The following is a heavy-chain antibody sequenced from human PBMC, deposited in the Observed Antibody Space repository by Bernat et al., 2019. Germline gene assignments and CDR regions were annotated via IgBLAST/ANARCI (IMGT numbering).Heavy chain of an antibody. D-gene: IGHD3-22*01. CDR1: GFTFSSYG. Sequence: QVQLVESGGGVVQPGRSLRLSCAASGFTFSSYGMNWVRQAPGKGLEWVAVISYDGSNKYYADSVKGRFTISRDNSKNTLYLQMNSLRAEDTAVYYCASDDSSGPKYPYWGQGTLVTVSS. CDR3: ASDDSSGPKYPY. J-gene: IGHJ4*02. V-gene: IGHV3-30*03. CDR2: ISYDGSNK.